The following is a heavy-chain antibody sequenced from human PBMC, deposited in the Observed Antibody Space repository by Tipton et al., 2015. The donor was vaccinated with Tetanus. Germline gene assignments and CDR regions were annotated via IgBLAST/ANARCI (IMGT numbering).Heavy chain of an antibody. Sequence: TLSLTCTVSNGSVSSSLYCWAWVRQSPGRGLEWIGTIYYNGNTYYNPSLKSRVTISVDTSKNQFSLKLTSVTAADTAVYYCARHPYASVNDWFDPWGQGTLVTVSS. CDR3: ARHPYASVNDWFDP. CDR2: IYYNGNT. CDR1: NGSVSSSLYC. V-gene: IGHV4-39*01. D-gene: IGHD3-16*01. J-gene: IGHJ5*02.